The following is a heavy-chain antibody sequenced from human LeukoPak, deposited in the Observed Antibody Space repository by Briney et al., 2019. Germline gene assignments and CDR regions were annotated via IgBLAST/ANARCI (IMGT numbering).Heavy chain of an antibody. CDR3: GKGTDRTSGSYF. D-gene: IGHD1-26*01. J-gene: IGHJ4*02. CDR1: GFTFSSYA. CDR2: IGGGGGSP. V-gene: IGHV3-23*01. Sequence: GGSLRLSCAASGFTFSSYAMNWVRQAPGKGLEWVSAIGGGGGSPYYADSVKGRFTISRDNPKNTLYLQMNSLRAEDTAVYYCGKGTDRTSGSYFWGQGTLVTVSS.